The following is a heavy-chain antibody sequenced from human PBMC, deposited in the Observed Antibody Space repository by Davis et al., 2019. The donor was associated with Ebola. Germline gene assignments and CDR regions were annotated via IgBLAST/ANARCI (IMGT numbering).Heavy chain of an antibody. CDR2: IDPSGGST. Sequence: AASVKVSCKASGYTFTSYYMHWVRQAPGQGLEWMGVIDPSGGSTNYAQKFQGRVTITADESTSTVYMQLSSLRSEDTAVYYCATQPSSGGFEYWGQGTLVTVSS. V-gene: IGHV1-46*01. D-gene: IGHD3-10*01. CDR1: GYTFTSYY. J-gene: IGHJ4*02. CDR3: ATQPSSGGFEY.